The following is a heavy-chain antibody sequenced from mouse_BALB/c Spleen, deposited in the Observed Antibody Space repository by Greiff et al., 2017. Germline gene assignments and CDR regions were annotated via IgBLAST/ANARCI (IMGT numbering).Heavy chain of an antibody. D-gene: IGHD3-2*01. CDR3: ARRDSSGYVVFDY. Sequence: VQLKESGPELVKPGASVKMSCKASGYTFTSYVMHWVKQKPGQGLEWIGYINPYNDGTKYNEKFKGKATLTSDKSSSTAYMELSSLTSEDSAVYYCARRDSSGYVVFDYWGQGTTLTVSS. CDR2: INPYNDGT. CDR1: GYTFTSYV. J-gene: IGHJ2*01. V-gene: IGHV1-14*01.